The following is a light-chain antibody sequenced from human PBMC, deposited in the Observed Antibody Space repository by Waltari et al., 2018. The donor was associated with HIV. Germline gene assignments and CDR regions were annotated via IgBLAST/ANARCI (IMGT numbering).Light chain of an antibody. V-gene: IGKV1-39*01. CDR2: AAT. Sequence: DIQMTQSPSALSASVGDRVTITCRSSQNIANYVNWYRQKVGEAPKPLVFAATTLQSGVPSRFRASWSGTEFTLTIASLEPEDFAMYFCQQTYSTPPYTFGQGTK. CDR1: QNIANY. J-gene: IGKJ2*01. CDR3: QQTYSTPPYT.